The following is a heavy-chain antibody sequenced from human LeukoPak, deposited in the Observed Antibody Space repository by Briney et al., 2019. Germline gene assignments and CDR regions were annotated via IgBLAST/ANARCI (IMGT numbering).Heavy chain of an antibody. CDR1: GYTFTGYY. V-gene: IGHV1-2*02. Sequence: ASVKVSFKASGYTFTGYYKHWVRQAPGQGLEWMGWINPNSGGTNYAQKFQGRVTMTRDTSISTAYMELSRLRSDDTAVYYCARDDNWFDPWGQGTLVTVSS. CDR2: INPNSGGT. J-gene: IGHJ5*02. CDR3: ARDDNWFDP.